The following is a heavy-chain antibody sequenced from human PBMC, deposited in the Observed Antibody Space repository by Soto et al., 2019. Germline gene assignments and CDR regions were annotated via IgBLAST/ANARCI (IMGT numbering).Heavy chain of an antibody. CDR3: GRDFDLGGWSFGGYFQH. J-gene: IGHJ1*01. D-gene: IGHD6-19*01. CDR2: IRNKPYAWNR. CDR1: GFTFGDYA. Sequence: EVQLVEAGGGLVTPGRSLRLSCTGSGFTFGDYAMSWFRQAPGKGLEWVGIIRNKPYAWNREYAAYVKGRFTISRDDSKSLAYLQMNSLKTDDTGVYYCGRDFDLGGWSFGGYFQHWGQGTLVTVSS. V-gene: IGHV3-49*05.